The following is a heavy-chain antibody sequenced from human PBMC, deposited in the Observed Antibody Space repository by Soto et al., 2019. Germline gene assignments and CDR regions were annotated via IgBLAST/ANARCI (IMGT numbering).Heavy chain of an antibody. D-gene: IGHD6-6*01. Sequence: PSETLSLTCPVSGGSISSGDHYWSWIRQPPGKGLEWIVYIYYSGNTYYNPSLQSRVTISVDTSKNQFSLKLSSVTAADTAVYYCARVVYSSSKRFLARWFDPWGQGTLVTVSS. J-gene: IGHJ5*02. CDR3: ARVVYSSSKRFLARWFDP. CDR2: IYYSGNT. V-gene: IGHV4-30-4*01. CDR1: GGSISSGDHY.